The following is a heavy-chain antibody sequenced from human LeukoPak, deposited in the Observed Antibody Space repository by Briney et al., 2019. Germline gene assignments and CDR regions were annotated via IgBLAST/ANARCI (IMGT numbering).Heavy chain of an antibody. J-gene: IGHJ3*02. CDR2: INHSGST. CDR1: GGSFSGYY. D-gene: IGHD4/OR15-4a*01. V-gene: IGHV4-34*01. Sequence: ASETLSLTCAVYGGSFSGYYWSWIRQPPGKGLEWIGEINHSGSTNYNPSLKSRVTISVDTSKNQFSLKLSSVTAADTAVYYCARVLFLDAFDIWGQGTMVTVSS. CDR3: ARVLFLDAFDI.